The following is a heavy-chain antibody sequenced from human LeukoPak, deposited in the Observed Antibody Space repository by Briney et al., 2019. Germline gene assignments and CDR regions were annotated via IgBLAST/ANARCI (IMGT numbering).Heavy chain of an antibody. V-gene: IGHV3-21*01. Sequence: GGSLRLSWAASGFTFSSYSMNWVRQAPGKGLEWVSSISSSSSYIYYADSVKGRFTISRDNAKNSLYLQMNSLRAEDTAVYYCARDGSSWYVHYYYYGMDVWGQGTTVTVSS. J-gene: IGHJ6*02. CDR1: GFTFSSYS. CDR2: ISSSSSYI. D-gene: IGHD6-13*01. CDR3: ARDGSSWYVHYYYYGMDV.